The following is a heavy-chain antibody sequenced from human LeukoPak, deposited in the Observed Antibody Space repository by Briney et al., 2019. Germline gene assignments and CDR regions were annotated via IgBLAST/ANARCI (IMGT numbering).Heavy chain of an antibody. V-gene: IGHV3-21*01. CDR3: ARDLYGSGSYYNVI. D-gene: IGHD3-10*01. J-gene: IGHJ4*02. Sequence: GGSLRLSCAASGFTFSSYSMNWVRQAPGKGLEWVSSISSSSSYIYYADSVKGRFTISRDNAKNSPYLQMNSLRAEDTAVYYCARDLYGSGSYYNVIWGQGTLVTVSS. CDR1: GFTFSSYS. CDR2: ISSSSSYI.